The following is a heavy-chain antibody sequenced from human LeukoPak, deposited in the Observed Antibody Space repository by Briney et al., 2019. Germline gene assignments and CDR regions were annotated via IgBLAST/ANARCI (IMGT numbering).Heavy chain of an antibody. Sequence: SETLSLTCTVSGGFISSSICYWGWIRQPPGKGLEWIGSIYYSGSTDYNPSLKSRVTISVDTSKNQFSLKLSSVTAADTAVYYCAGDRSGTTEYWGQGTLVTVSS. D-gene: IGHD2/OR15-2a*01. J-gene: IGHJ1*01. CDR3: AGDRSGTTEY. V-gene: IGHV4-39*07. CDR1: GGFISSSICY. CDR2: IYYSGST.